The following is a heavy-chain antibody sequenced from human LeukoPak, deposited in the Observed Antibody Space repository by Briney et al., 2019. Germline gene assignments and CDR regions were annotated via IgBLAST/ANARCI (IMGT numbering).Heavy chain of an antibody. CDR2: IYHSGST. CDR3: ARVGTTTTYYDFWSGYSNFDY. Sequence: PSETLSLTCTVSGGSIKNYYWSWIRQPPGKGLEWIGSIYHSGSTYYNPSLKSRVTISVDTSKNQFSLKLSSVTAADTAVYYCARVGTTTTYYDFWSGYSNFDYWGQGTLVTVSS. CDR1: GGSIKNYY. J-gene: IGHJ4*02. D-gene: IGHD3-3*01. V-gene: IGHV4-38-2*02.